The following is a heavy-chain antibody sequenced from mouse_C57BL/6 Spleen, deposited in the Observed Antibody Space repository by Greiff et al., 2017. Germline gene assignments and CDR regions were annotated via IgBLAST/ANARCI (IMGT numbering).Heavy chain of an antibody. CDR1: GYTFTSYG. V-gene: IGHV1-81*01. CDR3: ARGGSSPYYFDY. J-gene: IGHJ2*01. CDR2: IYPRSGNT. D-gene: IGHD1-1*01. Sequence: QVQLKESGAELARPGASVKLSCKASGYTFTSYGISWVQQRTGQGLEWIGEIYPRSGNTYYNEKFKGKATLTSDKSSSSAYMELRSLTSEDSAVYFCARGGSSPYYFDYWGQGTTLTVSS.